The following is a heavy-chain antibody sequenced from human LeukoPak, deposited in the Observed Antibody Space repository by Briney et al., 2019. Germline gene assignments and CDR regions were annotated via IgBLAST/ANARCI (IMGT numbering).Heavy chain of an antibody. CDR3: ARERQCSGGSCYGLDY. J-gene: IGHJ4*02. CDR1: GYTFTGYY. D-gene: IGHD2-15*01. CDR2: INPNSGGT. V-gene: IGHV1-2*02. Sequence: ASVKVSCKASGYTFTGYYMHWVRQAPGQGLEWMGWINPNSGGTNYAQKFQGRVTMTRDTSISTAYMEPSRLRSDDTAVYYCARERQCSGGSCYGLDYWGQGTLVTVSS.